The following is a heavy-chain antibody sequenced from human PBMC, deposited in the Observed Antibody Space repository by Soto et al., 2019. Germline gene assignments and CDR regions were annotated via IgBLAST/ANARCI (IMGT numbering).Heavy chain of an antibody. V-gene: IGHV3-23*01. CDR3: AKGLSGYVPWNY. CDR2: ISGSGGST. J-gene: IGHJ4*02. D-gene: IGHD5-12*01. CDR1: GFTFSNYA. Sequence: GGSLRLSCAASGFTFSNYAMSWVRQAPGKGLEWVSVISGSGGSTYYADSVKGRFTISRDNSESTLYVQMNSLRAEDTAVYYSAKGLSGYVPWNYWGQGTQVTVSS.